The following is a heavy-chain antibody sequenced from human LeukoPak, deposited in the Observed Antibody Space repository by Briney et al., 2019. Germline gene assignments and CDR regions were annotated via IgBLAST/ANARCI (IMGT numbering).Heavy chain of an antibody. J-gene: IGHJ4*01. CDR3: ARDRGTYWGGNCYLGSDY. D-gene: IGHD2-21*02. V-gene: IGHV3-21*01. CDR2: IAGSSGYI. CDR1: GFTSSRSI. Sequence: GGSLRDSCAAPGFTSSRSIMYWVRQAPGKGLEWVSSIAGSSGYISYADSVKGRFTISRDNAKKSLYLQMTSRTAEDTAVYYCARDRGTYWGGNCYLGSDYWGRGTLVTVSS.